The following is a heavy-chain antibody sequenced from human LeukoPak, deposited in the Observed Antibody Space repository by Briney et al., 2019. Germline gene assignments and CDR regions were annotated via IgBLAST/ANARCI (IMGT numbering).Heavy chain of an antibody. CDR2: ISAYNGNT. D-gene: IGHD2-15*01. CDR1: GYTFTNFI. J-gene: IGHJ4*02. Sequence: ASVKVSCKASGYTFTNFIINWVRQAPGQGLEWMGWISAYNGNTNYAQKLQGRVTMTTDTSTSTAYMELRSLRSDDTAVYYCARDREGIVVVVAATPFDYWGQGTLVTVSS. CDR3: ARDREGIVVVVAATPFDY. V-gene: IGHV1-18*01.